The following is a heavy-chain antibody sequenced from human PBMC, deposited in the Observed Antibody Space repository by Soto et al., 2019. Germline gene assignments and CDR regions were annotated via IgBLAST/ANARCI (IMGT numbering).Heavy chain of an antibody. D-gene: IGHD3-22*01. J-gene: IGHJ1*01. Sequence: EVQLLESGGGLVQPGGSLRLSCAASGFTFSSYAMSWVRQAPGKGLEWVSAISGGGGNTYYGDSVKGRFTISRDNSKNTLYLQMNSLRAEDTAVYYCANRPPALYDSSGSYAFQHWGQGTLVTVSS. CDR2: ISGGGGNT. V-gene: IGHV3-23*01. CDR3: ANRPPALYDSSGSYAFQH. CDR1: GFTFSSYA.